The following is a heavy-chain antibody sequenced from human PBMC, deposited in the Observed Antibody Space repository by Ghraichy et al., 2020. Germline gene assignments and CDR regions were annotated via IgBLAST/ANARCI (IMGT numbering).Heavy chain of an antibody. J-gene: IGHJ3*01. CDR1: GFTFSSYA. CDR2: ISGSGGST. CDR3: ATRTFSGYPGNIGAFDF. V-gene: IGHV3-23*01. Sequence: GGSLRLSCAASGFTFSSYAMTWVRQAPGRGLEWVSTISGSGGSTYYANSVKGRFTISRDNSKNTLFLQMNSLGAEDTAVYYCATRTFSGYPGNIGAFDFWGQGTMVTVSS. D-gene: IGHD6-25*01.